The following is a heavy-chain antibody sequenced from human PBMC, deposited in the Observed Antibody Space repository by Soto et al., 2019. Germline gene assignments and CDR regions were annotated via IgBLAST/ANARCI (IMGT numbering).Heavy chain of an antibody. Sequence: QVQLVESGGGVVQPGRSLRLSCAASGFTFSSYGMHWVRQAPGKGLEWVAVISYDGSNKYYADSVKGRFTISRDNSKNTLYLQMNSLRAEDTAVYYCAKAQSGFAPWGQGTLVTVSS. CDR3: AKAQSGFAP. J-gene: IGHJ5*02. CDR1: GFTFSSYG. V-gene: IGHV3-30*18. CDR2: ISYDGSNK.